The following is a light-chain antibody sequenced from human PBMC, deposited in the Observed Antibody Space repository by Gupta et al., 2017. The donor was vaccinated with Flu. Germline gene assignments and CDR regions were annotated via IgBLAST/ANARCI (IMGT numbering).Light chain of an antibody. CDR1: QDIRNE. V-gene: IGKV1-6*01. CDR2: AAS. J-gene: IGKJ1*01. CDR3: LQDYNYPLT. Sequence: AIQMTQSPSSLSASVGDRLTITCRASQDIRNELSWYQQKPGKAPKLLIYAASSLQSGVPSRFSGSGSGTNFTLTINSLQPEDLATYYCLQDYNYPLTFGQGTKMEIK.